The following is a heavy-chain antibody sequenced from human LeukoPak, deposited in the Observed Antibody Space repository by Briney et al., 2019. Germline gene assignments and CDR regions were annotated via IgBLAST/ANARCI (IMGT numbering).Heavy chain of an antibody. CDR2: MSPNSGDT. V-gene: IGHV1-8*01. CDR3: ARGPPNWGYDY. CDR1: GYTFNSYD. Sequence: GASVKVSCKASGYTFNSYDFSWVRQATGQRPEWMGWMSPNSGDTGYAQKFQDRVTMTRNTSISTAYMELSSLRSDDTAVYYCARGPPNWGYDYWGPGTLVTVSS. J-gene: IGHJ4*02. D-gene: IGHD7-27*01.